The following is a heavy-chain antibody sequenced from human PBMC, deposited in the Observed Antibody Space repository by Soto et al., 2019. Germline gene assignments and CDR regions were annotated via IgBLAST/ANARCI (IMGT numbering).Heavy chain of an antibody. CDR1: GGTFRTYS. D-gene: IGHD2-2*01. V-gene: IGHV1-69*02. Sequence: SVKVYCKASGGTFRTYSITWVRQAPGQGLEWMGKIIPILDMANYAQKFQGRVTITADKSTSIAYMELNSLRSEDTAVYYCARGPVVVVPDDMFTRHNWFDPWGQGTRVTVSS. J-gene: IGHJ5*02. CDR2: IIPILDMA. CDR3: ARGPVVVVPDDMFTRHNWFDP.